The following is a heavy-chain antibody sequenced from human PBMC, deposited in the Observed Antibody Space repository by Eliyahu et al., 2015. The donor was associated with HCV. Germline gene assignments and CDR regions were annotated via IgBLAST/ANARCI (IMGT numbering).Heavy chain of an antibody. CDR3: ASRWNDPYYFDY. Sequence: QVQLQQWGAGLLKPSETLXXTCAVYGGSFSGYYWSWXRQPPGXGLEWIGEINHSGSTNYSPSLKSRLTISVVPSKNQFSLKLSSVTAADSAVYYCASRWNDPYYFDYWGQGTLVTVSS. V-gene: IGHV4-34*01. D-gene: IGHD1-1*01. J-gene: IGHJ4*02. CDR2: INHSGST. CDR1: GGSFSGYY.